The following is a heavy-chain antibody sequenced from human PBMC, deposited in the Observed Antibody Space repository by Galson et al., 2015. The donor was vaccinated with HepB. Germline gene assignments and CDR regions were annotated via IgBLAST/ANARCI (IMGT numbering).Heavy chain of an antibody. V-gene: IGHV3-30*18. D-gene: IGHD2-15*01. Sequence: LRLSCAASGFNFNNYGIHWVRQAPGKGLQWVALISYAGRTKYYVASVMRRFTISRDNSKNTLSLQMNGLRADDTAVYYCAKATSGTCSGANGYYCDFWGQGALVTVSS. CDR2: ISYAGRTK. CDR1: GFNFNNYG. J-gene: IGHJ4*02. CDR3: AKATSGTCSGANGYYCDF.